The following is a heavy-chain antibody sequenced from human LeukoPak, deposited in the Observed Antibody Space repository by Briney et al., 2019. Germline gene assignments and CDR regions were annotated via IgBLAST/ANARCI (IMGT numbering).Heavy chain of an antibody. J-gene: IGHJ4*02. V-gene: IGHV3-74*01. Sequence: GGSLRLSCAASGFTFSSYWMHWVRQAPGKGLVWVSRINSDGSSTSYADSVKGRFTISRDNAKNTLYLQMNSLRADDTAVYYCARLGGSSPFDYWGQGTLVTVSS. CDR3: ARLGGSSPFDY. CDR2: INSDGSST. D-gene: IGHD6-6*01. CDR1: GFTFSSYW.